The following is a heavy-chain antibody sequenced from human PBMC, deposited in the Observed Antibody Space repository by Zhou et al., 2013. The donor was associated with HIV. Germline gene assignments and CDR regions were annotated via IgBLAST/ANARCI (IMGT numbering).Heavy chain of an antibody. CDR1: GFTFSNYA. CDR2: IIENGGDT. V-gene: IGHV3-23*01. J-gene: IGHJ4*02. CDR3: AKDYPSPVTAVPLFDY. D-gene: IGHD2-21*02. Sequence: EVQLLESGGGLVQPGGSLRLSCAASGFTFSNYAMSWVRQAPGKGLEWVSGIIENGGDTFYGDSVKGRFTISRDNLKNMVYLQMNSLRAEDTAVYYCAKDYPSPVTAVPLFDYWGQGTLVTVSS.